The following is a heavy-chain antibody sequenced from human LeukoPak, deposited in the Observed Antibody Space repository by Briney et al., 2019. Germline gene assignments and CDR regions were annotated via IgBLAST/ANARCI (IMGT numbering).Heavy chain of an antibody. D-gene: IGHD3-10*01. V-gene: IGHV3-23*01. Sequence: GGSLRLSCAASAFTFPTYGMIWVRQAPGKGLEWVSSITESGDNTYYADSVKGRFTISRDNSKNTLYLEMNRLRAEDTAVYYCAAKTRLSAVTSYYYVDVWGKGTTATVSS. CDR3: AAKTRLSAVTSYYYVDV. J-gene: IGHJ6*03. CDR2: ITESGDNT. CDR1: AFTFPTYG.